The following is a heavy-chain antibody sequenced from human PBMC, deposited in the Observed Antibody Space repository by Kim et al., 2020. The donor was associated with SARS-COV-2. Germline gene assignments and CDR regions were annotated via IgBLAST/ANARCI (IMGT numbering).Heavy chain of an antibody. J-gene: IGHJ4*02. V-gene: IGHV1-46*01. CDR3: ARADDYGLDY. Sequence: STSYAQKFQGRVTMTRDTSTSTVYMELSSLRSEDTAVYYCARADDYGLDYWGQGTLVTVSS. CDR2: ST. D-gene: IGHD4-17*01.